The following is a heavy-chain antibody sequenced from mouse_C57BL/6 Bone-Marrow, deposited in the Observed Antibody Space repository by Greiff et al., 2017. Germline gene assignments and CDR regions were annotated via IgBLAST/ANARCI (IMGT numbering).Heavy chain of an antibody. V-gene: IGHV1-47*01. Sequence: LVESGAELVKPGASVKMSCKASGYTFTTYPIEWMKQNHGKSLEWIGNFHPYNDDTKYNEKFKGKATLTVEKSSSTVYLELSRLTSDDSAVYYCAKYYSNYVGAMDYWGQGTSVTVSS. D-gene: IGHD2-5*01. CDR1: GYTFTTYP. CDR3: AKYYSNYVGAMDY. J-gene: IGHJ4*01. CDR2: FHPYNDDT.